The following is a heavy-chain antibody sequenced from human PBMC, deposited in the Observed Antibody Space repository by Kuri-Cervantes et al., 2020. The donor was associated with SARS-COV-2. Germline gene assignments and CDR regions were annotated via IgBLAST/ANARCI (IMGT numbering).Heavy chain of an antibody. V-gene: IGHV4-38-2*01. J-gene: IGHJ4*02. CDR1: LYSISSGYY. Sequence: GSLRLSCAVSLYSISSGYYWDWIRQSPGKGPEWIGSILHSGTTYYNPSLRSRVYISLDTSKNQFPLKLSSVTAADTAVYYCARVGRAGPFDYWGQGTLVTVSS. D-gene: IGHD6-13*01. CDR2: ILHSGTT. CDR3: ARVGRAGPFDY.